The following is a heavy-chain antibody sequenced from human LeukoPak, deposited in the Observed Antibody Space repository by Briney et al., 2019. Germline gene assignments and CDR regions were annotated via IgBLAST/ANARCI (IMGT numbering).Heavy chain of an antibody. CDR1: GGSISSSSYY. Sequence: SETLSLTCTVSGGSISSSSYYWGWIRQPPGKGLEGIGRIYYSGSTYYNPSLKSRVTISVDTSKNQFSLKLSSVTAADTAVYYCARHPYRSYSSGWCNWFDPWGQGTLVTVSS. D-gene: IGHD6-19*01. CDR2: IYYSGST. V-gene: IGHV4-39*01. CDR3: ARHPYRSYSSGWCNWFDP. J-gene: IGHJ5*02.